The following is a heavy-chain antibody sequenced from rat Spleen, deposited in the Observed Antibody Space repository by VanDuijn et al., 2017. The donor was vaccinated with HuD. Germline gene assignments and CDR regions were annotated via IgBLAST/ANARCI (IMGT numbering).Heavy chain of an antibody. Sequence: EVQLVESGGGLVQPGRSLKLSCAASGFIFSNFDLAWVRQAPTKGLEWVASISPSGTGTYYRDSVKGRFTLSRDNAKSSLYLQMDSLRSEDTATYYCARQVTALDYWGQGVMATVSS. CDR3: ARQVTALDY. CDR1: GFIFSNFD. V-gene: IGHV5-25*01. J-gene: IGHJ2*01. CDR2: ISPSGTGT. D-gene: IGHD1-10*01.